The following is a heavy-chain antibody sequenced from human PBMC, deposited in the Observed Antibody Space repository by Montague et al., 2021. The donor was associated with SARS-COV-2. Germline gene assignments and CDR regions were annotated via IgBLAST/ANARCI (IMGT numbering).Heavy chain of an antibody. CDR2: IYYSGST. D-gene: IGHD6-19*01. CDR1: GGSISSTSYY. CDR3: VRQPGQWLPREWFWFDP. J-gene: IGHJ5*02. V-gene: IGHV4-39*01. Sequence: SETLSLTCTVSGGSISSTSYYWGWIRQPPGKGLEWIGSIYYSGSTYYNPSLKSRVTISVDTSKNQFSLKLSSVTAADTAVYYCVRQPGQWLPREWFWFDPWGQGTLDIVSS.